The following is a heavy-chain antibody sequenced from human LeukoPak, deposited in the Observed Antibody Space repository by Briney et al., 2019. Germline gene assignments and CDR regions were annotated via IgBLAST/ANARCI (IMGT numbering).Heavy chain of an antibody. CDR3: ANGATVVVPAAIGY. D-gene: IGHD2-2*01. CDR2: ISGSGGST. CDR1: GFTFSSYA. V-gene: IGHV3-23*01. J-gene: IGHJ4*02. Sequence: GGSLRLSCAASGFTFSSYAMSWVRQAPGKRLEWVSAISGSGGSTYYADSVKGRFTISRDNSKNTLYLQMNSLRAEDTAVYYCANGATVVVPAAIGYWGQGTLVTVSS.